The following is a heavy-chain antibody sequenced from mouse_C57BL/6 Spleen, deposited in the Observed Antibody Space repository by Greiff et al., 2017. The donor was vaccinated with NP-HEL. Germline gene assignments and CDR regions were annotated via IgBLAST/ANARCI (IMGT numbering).Heavy chain of an antibody. Sequence: QVQLKESGTELVKPGASVKLSCKASGYTFTSYWMHWVKQRPGQGLEWIGNINPSNGGTNYNEKFKSKATLTVDKSSSTAYMQLSSLTSEDSAVYYCAGELGRGYFDVWGTGTTVTVSS. J-gene: IGHJ1*03. CDR1: GYTFTSYW. CDR2: INPSNGGT. D-gene: IGHD4-1*01. V-gene: IGHV1-53*01. CDR3: AGELGRGYFDV.